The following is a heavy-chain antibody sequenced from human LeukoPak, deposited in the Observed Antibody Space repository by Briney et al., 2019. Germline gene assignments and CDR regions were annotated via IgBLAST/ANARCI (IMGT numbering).Heavy chain of an antibody. CDR2: IYTSGST. D-gene: IGHD6-13*01. J-gene: IGHJ6*03. CDR3: AREYLGSSWYFSHYYYYYMDV. V-gene: IGHV4-4*07. CDR1: GYSISSGYY. Sequence: SETLSLTCTVSGYSISSGYYWSWIRQPAGKGLEWIGRIYTSGSTNYNPSLKSRVTMSVDTSKNQFSLKLSSVTAADTAVYYCAREYLGSSWYFSHYYYYYMDVWGKGTTVTISS.